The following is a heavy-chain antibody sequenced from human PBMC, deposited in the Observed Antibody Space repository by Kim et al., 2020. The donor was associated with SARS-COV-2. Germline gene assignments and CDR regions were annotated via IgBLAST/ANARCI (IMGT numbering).Heavy chain of an antibody. Sequence: YADSVKSRFTLSRDNSKNTLYLQMSSLRAEDTAVYYCARTLVLSGYYGMDVWGQGTTVTVSS. CDR3: ARTLVLSGYYGMDV. V-gene: IGHV3-33*01. J-gene: IGHJ6*02. D-gene: IGHD3-10*01.